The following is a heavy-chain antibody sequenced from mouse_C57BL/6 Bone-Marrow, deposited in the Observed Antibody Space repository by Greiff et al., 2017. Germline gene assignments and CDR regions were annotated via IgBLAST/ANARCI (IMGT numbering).Heavy chain of an antibody. CDR1: GFTFSSYA. CDR3: ARDGWWYFDV. Sequence: EVKVMESGGGLVKPGGSLKLSCAASGFTFSSYAMSWVRQTPEKRLEWVATISDGGSYTYYPDNVKGRFTISRDNAKNNLYLQMSHLKSEDTAMYYCARDGWWYFDVWGTGTTVTVSS. V-gene: IGHV5-4*01. J-gene: IGHJ1*03. CDR2: ISDGGSYT. D-gene: IGHD2-3*01.